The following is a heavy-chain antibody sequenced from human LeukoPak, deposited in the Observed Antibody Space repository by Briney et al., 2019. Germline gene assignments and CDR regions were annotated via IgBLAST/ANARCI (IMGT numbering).Heavy chain of an antibody. Sequence: SVKVSCKASGGTFSSYAISWVRQAPGQGLEWMGRIIPILGIANYAQKFQGRVTITADKSTSTAYMELSSLRSEDTAVYYCAREPSPHICYYYYMDVWGKGTTVTVSS. CDR3: AREPSPHICYYYYMDV. CDR1: GGTFSSYA. J-gene: IGHJ6*03. CDR2: IIPILGIA. D-gene: IGHD2-21*01. V-gene: IGHV1-69*04.